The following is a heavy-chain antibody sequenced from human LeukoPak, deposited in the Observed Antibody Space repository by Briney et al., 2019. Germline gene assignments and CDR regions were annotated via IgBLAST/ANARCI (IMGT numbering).Heavy chain of an antibody. J-gene: IGHJ4*02. CDR1: GGSISSSSYY. CDR3: ASFDY. CDR2: MYYSGRT. Sequence: SETLSLTCSVPGGSISSSSYYWGWIRQPPGKGLEWIGSMYYSGRTYYNPSLKSRVTISVDTSKNQFSLKLSSVTAADTAVYYCASFDYWGQGTLVTVSS. V-gene: IGHV4-39*01.